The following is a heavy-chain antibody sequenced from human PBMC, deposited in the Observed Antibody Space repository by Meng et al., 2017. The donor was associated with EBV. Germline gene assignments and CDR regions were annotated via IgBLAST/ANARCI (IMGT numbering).Heavy chain of an antibody. CDR1: GFTFSRFW. J-gene: IGHJ4*02. V-gene: IGHV3-74*01. Sequence: EVQLVWSGGGPVRPGGSLRLSCAVSGFTFSRFWMHWVRQVPGKGLVWVARTNEDGGITNYADSVKGRFIISRDNTRNTLYLQMNSLRDEDTAVYFCSRDLAGPFDDWGQGTLVTVSS. CDR2: TNEDGGIT. CDR3: SRDLAGPFDD.